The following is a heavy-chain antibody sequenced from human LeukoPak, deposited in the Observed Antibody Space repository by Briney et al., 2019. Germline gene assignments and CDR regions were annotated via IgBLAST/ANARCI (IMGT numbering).Heavy chain of an antibody. V-gene: IGHV3-73*01. Sequence: GSLKLSCAASGFTFSGSAMHWVRQASGKGLEWVGRIRSKANSYATAYAASVKGRFTISRDDSKNTAYLQMNSLKTEDTAVYYCTRPYYDSSGYYYGGDYWGQGTLVTVSS. CDR1: GFTFSGSA. D-gene: IGHD3-22*01. J-gene: IGHJ4*02. CDR3: TRPYYDSSGYYYGGDY. CDR2: IRSKANSYAT.